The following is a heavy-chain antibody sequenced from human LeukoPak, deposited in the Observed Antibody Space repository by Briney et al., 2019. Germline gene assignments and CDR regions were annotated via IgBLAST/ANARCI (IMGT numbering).Heavy chain of an antibody. J-gene: IGHJ4*02. CDR3: ARDRYDYVWGSYRFLFDY. D-gene: IGHD3-16*02. CDR2: INPNSGGT. Sequence: ASVKVSCKASGYTFTGYYMHWVRQAPGQGLEWMGWINPNSGGTNYAQKFQGRVTMTRDTSISTAYMELSRLRSGDTAVYYCARDRYDYVWGSYRFLFDYWGQGTLVTVSS. V-gene: IGHV1-2*02. CDR1: GYTFTGYY.